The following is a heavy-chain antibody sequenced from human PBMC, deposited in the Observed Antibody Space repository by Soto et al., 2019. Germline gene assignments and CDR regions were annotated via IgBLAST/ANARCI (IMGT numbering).Heavy chain of an antibody. CDR3: TKDTFGGRDS. V-gene: IGHV3-74*01. CDR2: INPESTTI. Sequence: EAQLVESGGGLVQPGGSLRLSCTGSGIDLSIYWMHRVRQAPGKGLVWVSRINPESTTISYADSVKGRFTISRDNAENTLFLHMNSLSAEVTGVYYCTKDTFGGRDSWGQGTLVTVSS. CDR1: GIDLSIYW. D-gene: IGHD2-15*01. J-gene: IGHJ4*02.